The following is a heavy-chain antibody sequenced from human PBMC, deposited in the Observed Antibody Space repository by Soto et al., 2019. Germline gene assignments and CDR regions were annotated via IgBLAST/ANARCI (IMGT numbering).Heavy chain of an antibody. J-gene: IGHJ4*01. CDR3: ARGVLH. Sequence: QVQLQESGPGLVQPSQTLSLTCTVSGGSISSGGYYWSWVRQHPGTGLEWIGHISYSGSTYYNTSLKSPVNVSVDTSRTQFVRIRTSGTAADTAVYYCARGVLHWAQGTLVPVSS. CDR1: GGSISSGGYY. CDR2: ISYSGST. V-gene: IGHV4-31*01.